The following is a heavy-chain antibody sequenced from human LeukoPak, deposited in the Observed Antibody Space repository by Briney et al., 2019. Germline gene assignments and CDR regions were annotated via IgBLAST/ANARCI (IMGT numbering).Heavy chain of an antibody. J-gene: IGHJ4*02. V-gene: IGHV3-20*01. CDR3: ARDGSGWFSDS. Sequence: GGSLRLSCAASGFTFSSYAMSWVRQAPGKGLEWVSAISGSGGSTGYADSVKGRFTISRDNAKKSLYLQMNSLRAEDTALYHCARDGSGWFSDSWGQGTPVTVSS. CDR2: ISGSGGST. CDR1: GFTFSSYA. D-gene: IGHD6-19*01.